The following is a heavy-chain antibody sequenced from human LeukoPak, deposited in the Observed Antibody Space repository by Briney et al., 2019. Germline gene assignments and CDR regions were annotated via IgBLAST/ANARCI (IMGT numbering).Heavy chain of an antibody. CDR2: IYSGGST. CDR3: ARSLWFGRGMDV. CDR1: GFTFGSYG. V-gene: IGHV3-53*04. Sequence: GGSLRLSCAASGFTFGSYGMSWVRQAPGKGLEWVSVIYSGGSTYYADSVKGRFTISRHNSKNTLYLQMNSLRAEDTAVYYCARSLWFGRGMDVWGQGTTVTVSS. J-gene: IGHJ6*02. D-gene: IGHD3-10*01.